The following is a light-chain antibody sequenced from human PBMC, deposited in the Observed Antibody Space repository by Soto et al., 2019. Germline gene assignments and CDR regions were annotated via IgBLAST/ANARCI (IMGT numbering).Light chain of an antibody. Sequence: QSVLTQPAPVSGSPGQSITIPCTGATTDVGDYGLVSWYQHHPGKAPKLTIYEVFKRPSGIPDRFSGSKSGNTASLTISGLQADDEADYYCSSYSSTFIDFVFXGGTKVTVL. V-gene: IGLV2-14*01. CDR3: SSYSSTFIDFV. J-gene: IGLJ1*01. CDR2: EVF. CDR1: TTDVGDYGL.